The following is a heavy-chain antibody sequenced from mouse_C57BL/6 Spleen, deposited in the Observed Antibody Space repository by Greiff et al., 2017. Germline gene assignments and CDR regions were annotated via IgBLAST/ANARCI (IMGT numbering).Heavy chain of an antibody. V-gene: IGHV1-59*01. J-gene: IGHJ4*01. CDR3: ARGYSYAMDY. CDR1: GYTFTSYW. CDR2: IDPSDSYT. D-gene: IGHD2-3*01. Sequence: VQLQQPGAELVRPGTSVKLSCKASGYTFTSYWMHWVKQRPGQGLEWIGVIDPSDSYTNYNQKFKGKATLTVDTSSSTAYMQLSSLTSEDSAVYYCARGYSYAMDYWGQGTSVTVSS.